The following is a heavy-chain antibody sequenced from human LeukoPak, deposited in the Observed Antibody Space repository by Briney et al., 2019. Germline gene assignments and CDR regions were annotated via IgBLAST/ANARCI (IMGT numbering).Heavy chain of an antibody. CDR3: ANDRQWGLFDY. Sequence: AGGSLRLSCAASGFTFSSYAMSWVRQAPGKGLEWVSAVSGSGGSTYYADSVKGRFTISRDNSKNTLYLQMNSLRAEDTAVYYCANDRQWGLFDYWGQGTLVTVSS. J-gene: IGHJ4*02. V-gene: IGHV3-23*01. CDR2: VSGSGGST. D-gene: IGHD1-26*01. CDR1: GFTFSSYA.